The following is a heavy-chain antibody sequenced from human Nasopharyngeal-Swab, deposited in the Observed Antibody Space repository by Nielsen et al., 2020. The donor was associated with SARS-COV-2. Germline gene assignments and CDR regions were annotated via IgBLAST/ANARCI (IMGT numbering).Heavy chain of an antibody. D-gene: IGHD4-17*01. CDR2: IKQDGSEK. V-gene: IGHV3-7*01. CDR3: AREDVTTGAFDI. Sequence: GESLKISCAASGFTFSIYWMSWVRQAPGKGLEWVANIKQDGSEKYYVDSVKGRFTISRDNAKNSLYLQMNSLRAGDTAVYYCAREDVTTGAFDIWGQGTMVTVSS. J-gene: IGHJ3*02. CDR1: GFTFSIYW.